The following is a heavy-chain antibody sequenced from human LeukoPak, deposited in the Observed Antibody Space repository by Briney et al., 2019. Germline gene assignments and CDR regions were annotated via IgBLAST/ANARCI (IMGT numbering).Heavy chain of an antibody. V-gene: IGHV1-2*02. CDR2: INPNSGGT. CDR3: ARYPHFQSTAAEYFQH. Sequence: ASVKVSCKASGYTFTGYYMHWVRQAPGQGLEWMGWINPNSGGTNYAQKFQGRVTMTRDTSISTAYMELSRLRSDDTAVYYCARYPHFQSTAAEYFQHWGQGTLVTVSS. J-gene: IGHJ1*01. CDR1: GYTFTGYY. D-gene: IGHD2-2*01.